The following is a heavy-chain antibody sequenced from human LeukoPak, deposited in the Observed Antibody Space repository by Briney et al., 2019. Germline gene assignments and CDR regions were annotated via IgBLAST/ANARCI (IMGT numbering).Heavy chain of an antibody. Sequence: SETLSLTCTVSGGSISSGSYCWSWIRQPAGKGLEWIGHIYTSGNTNYNPSLKSRVTISVDTSKNQFSLKLSSVTAADTAVYYCAREEGGSYQRYNWFDPWGQGTLVTVSS. V-gene: IGHV4-61*09. CDR2: IYTSGNT. CDR3: AREEGGSYQRYNWFDP. J-gene: IGHJ5*02. D-gene: IGHD1-26*01. CDR1: GGSISSGSYC.